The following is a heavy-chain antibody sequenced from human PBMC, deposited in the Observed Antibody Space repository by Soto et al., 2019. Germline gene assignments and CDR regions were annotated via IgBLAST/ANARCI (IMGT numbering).Heavy chain of an antibody. Sequence: PGGSLRLSCAASGFTFSSYVMHWVRQAPGKGLEWVAVISYDGSNKYYADSVKGRFTISRDNSKNTLYLQMNSLRAEDTAVYYCAKDLNHYDSSGYFLSDFDYWGQGTLVTVSS. CDR1: GFTFSSYV. V-gene: IGHV3-30*18. D-gene: IGHD3-22*01. CDR3: AKDLNHYDSSGYFLSDFDY. CDR2: ISYDGSNK. J-gene: IGHJ4*02.